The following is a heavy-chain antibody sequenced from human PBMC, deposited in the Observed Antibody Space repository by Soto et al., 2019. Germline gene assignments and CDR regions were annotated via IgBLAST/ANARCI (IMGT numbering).Heavy chain of an antibody. CDR1: GFSLSTSGMG. V-gene: IGHV2-5*02. CDR3: AHRDLTTLVFDY. Sequence: QITLKESGPTLVKPTQTLTLTCTFSGFSLSTSGMGVGWIRQPPGEALEWLALIYWDDDKRYSPSLKSRLTITKDTSKNHVVLTVTNMDPVDTATYYCAHRDLTTLVFDYWGQGALVTVSS. D-gene: IGHD4-4*01. J-gene: IGHJ4*02. CDR2: IYWDDDK.